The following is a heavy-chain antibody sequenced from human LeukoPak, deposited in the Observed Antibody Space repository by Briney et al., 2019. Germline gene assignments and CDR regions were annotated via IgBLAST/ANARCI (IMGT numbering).Heavy chain of an antibody. CDR3: ARGRRKAYYYDSSGYYYHNWFDP. Sequence: TSETLSLTCAVYGGSFSGYYWSWIRQPPGKGLEWIGEINHSGSTNYNPSLKSRVTISVDTSKNQFSLKLSSVTAADTAVYYCARGRRKAYYYDSSGYYYHNWFDPWGQGTLVTVSS. CDR1: GGSFSGYY. J-gene: IGHJ5*02. D-gene: IGHD3-22*01. CDR2: INHSGST. V-gene: IGHV4-34*01.